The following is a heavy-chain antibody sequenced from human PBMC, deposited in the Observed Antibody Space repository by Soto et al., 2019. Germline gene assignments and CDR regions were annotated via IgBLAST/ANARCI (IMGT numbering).Heavy chain of an antibody. D-gene: IGHD2-15*01. Sequence: QVQLQQWGAGLLKPSETLSLTCAVYGGSFSGYYWSWIRQPPGKGLEWIGEINHSGSTNYNPSLKSRVTLSVDTSKNQCSLKLSSVTAADTAVYYCSRGRDIVVGVAAPHRYFDYWGQGTLVTVSS. V-gene: IGHV4-34*01. CDR3: SRGRDIVVGVAAPHRYFDY. CDR1: GGSFSGYY. J-gene: IGHJ4*02. CDR2: INHSGST.